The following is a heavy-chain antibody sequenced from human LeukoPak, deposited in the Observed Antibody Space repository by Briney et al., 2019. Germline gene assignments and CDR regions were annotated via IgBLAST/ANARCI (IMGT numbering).Heavy chain of an antibody. D-gene: IGHD6-13*01. CDR1: GFTFTSSA. CDR2: IVVGSGNT. CDR3: ARSRGNYGGMDV. Sequence: GASVTVSCKASGFTFTSSAVQWVRQARGQRLEWVGWIVVGSGNTNYAQKFQERVTITRDMSTSTAYMELSSLRSEDTAVYYCARSRGNYGGMDVWGQGTTVTVSS. V-gene: IGHV1-58*01. J-gene: IGHJ6*02.